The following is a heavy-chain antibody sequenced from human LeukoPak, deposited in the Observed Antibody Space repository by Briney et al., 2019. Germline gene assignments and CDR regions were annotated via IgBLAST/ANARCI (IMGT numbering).Heavy chain of an antibody. CDR2: INPNSGGT. Sequence: GASVKVSCKASGYTFTGYYMHWVRQAPGQGLEWMGWINPNSGGTNYAQKFQGRVTMTRDTSISTAYMELSRLRSDDTAVYYCARDLGSSGWSQLYNWFDSWGQGTLVTASS. V-gene: IGHV1-2*02. CDR3: ARDLGSSGWSQLYNWFDS. J-gene: IGHJ5*01. D-gene: IGHD6-19*01. CDR1: GYTFTGYY.